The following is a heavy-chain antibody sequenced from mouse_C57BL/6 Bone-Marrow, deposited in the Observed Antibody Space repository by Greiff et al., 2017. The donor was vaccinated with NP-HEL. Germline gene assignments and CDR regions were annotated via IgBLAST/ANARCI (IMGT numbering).Heavy chain of an antibody. J-gene: IGHJ2*01. CDR1: GYAFTNYL. V-gene: IGHV1-54*01. CDR2: INPGSGGT. Sequence: VQLQQSGAELVRPGTSVKVSCKASGYAFTNYLIEWVKQRPGQGLEWIGVINPGSGGTNYNEKFKGKATLTADKSSSTAYMQLSSLTSEDSAVDFCARADTRYFDYWGQGTTLTVSS. CDR3: ARADTRYFDY.